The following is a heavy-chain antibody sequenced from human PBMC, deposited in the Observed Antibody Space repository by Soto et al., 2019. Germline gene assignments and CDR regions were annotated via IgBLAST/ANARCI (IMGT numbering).Heavy chain of an antibody. Sequence: EVQLVESGGGLVQPGGSLRLSCAASGFTFSNQWMSWVRQAPGKGLEWVANIKEDGGAESYVDSVRGRFTISRDNAKNSMYLQMNSLRAEDTAVYYCVNRAWLESWGQGTLVTVSS. CDR3: VNRAWLES. CDR2: IKEDGGAE. J-gene: IGHJ4*02. CDR1: GFTFSNQW. V-gene: IGHV3-7*01.